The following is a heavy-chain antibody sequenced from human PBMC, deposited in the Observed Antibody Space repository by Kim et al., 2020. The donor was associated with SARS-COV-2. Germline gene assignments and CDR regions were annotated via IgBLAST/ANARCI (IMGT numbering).Heavy chain of an antibody. V-gene: IGHV3-23*01. CDR3: AKYRVVAAWGQFDY. Sequence: GGSLRLSCAASGFTFSHYAMGWVRQTPGKGLEWVSTIGMSGADTYYPDSVKGRFTISSENFKNMLYLQMRSLRAEDTAIYYYAKYRVVAAWGQFDYCGEG. D-gene: IGHD5-12*01. CDR2: IGMSGADT. CDR1: GFTFSHYA. J-gene: IGHJ4*02.